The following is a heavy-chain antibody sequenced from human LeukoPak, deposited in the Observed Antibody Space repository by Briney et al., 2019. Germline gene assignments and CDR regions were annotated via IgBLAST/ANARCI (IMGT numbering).Heavy chain of an antibody. D-gene: IGHD3-3*01. Sequence: GGSLRLSCAASGFNFSNYEMNWIRQAPGRGLEWISAMSRGGITIYYADSVKGRFTISRDDARNSVFLQMTNLRPDDTAIYYCAKERSGDPGGEEVFGAAPYDYWGQGALVIVSS. CDR3: AKERSGDPGGEEVFGAAPYDY. CDR1: GFNFSNYE. CDR2: MSRGGITI. J-gene: IGHJ4*02. V-gene: IGHV3-48*03.